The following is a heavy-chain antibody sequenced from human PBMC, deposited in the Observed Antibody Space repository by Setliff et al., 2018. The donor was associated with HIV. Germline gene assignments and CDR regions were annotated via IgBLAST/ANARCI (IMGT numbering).Heavy chain of an antibody. Sequence: TLSLTCTVSGYSISSGYYWGWIRQPPGKGLEWIGSMYHSGTAFHNPSLKSRVTISVDTSKKRFSLKLSSVTAADTAVYYCTRHAPGSDYGDAYYFDYWGQGTLVTVSS. CDR2: MYHSGTA. CDR1: GYSISSGYY. V-gene: IGHV4-38-2*02. D-gene: IGHD4-17*01. J-gene: IGHJ4*02. CDR3: TRHAPGSDYGDAYYFDY.